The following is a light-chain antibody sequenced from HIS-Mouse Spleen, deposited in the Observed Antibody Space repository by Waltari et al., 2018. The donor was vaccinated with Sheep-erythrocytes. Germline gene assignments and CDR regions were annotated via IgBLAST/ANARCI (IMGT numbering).Light chain of an antibody. Sequence: SYELTQPPSVSVYPGQTASITCSGDKFGDKYAGWYHQKPGHSPVLVIYQDSKRPPGIPERFSGSNSGNTATLTISGTQAMDEADYYCQAWDSSTVVFGGGTKLTVL. CDR2: QDS. V-gene: IGLV3-1*01. J-gene: IGLJ2*01. CDR1: KFGDKY. CDR3: QAWDSSTVV.